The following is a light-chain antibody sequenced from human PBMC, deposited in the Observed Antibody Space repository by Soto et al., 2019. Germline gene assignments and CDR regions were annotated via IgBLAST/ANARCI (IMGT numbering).Light chain of an antibody. CDR3: QQSYSTPFT. J-gene: IGKJ3*01. CDR2: AAS. CDR1: QSISSY. Sequence: DIQMTQSPSSLSASVGDRVTITCRASQSISSYLNWYQQKPGKAPKLLIYAASSLQSGVPSRFSGSGSVTDFTLTISSLQPEDFATYYCQQSYSTPFTVGPGTKVYIK. V-gene: IGKV1-39*01.